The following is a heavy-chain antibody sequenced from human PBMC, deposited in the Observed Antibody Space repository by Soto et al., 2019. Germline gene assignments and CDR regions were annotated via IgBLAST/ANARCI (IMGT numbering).Heavy chain of an antibody. Sequence: SETLSLTCTVSGGSISSSSYYWGWIRQPPGKGLEWIGSIYYSGSTYYNPSLKSRVTISVDTSKNQFSLKLSSVTAADTAVYYCAAPGGGYYYYGMDVWGQGTTVTVSS. CDR3: AAPGGGYYYYGMDV. D-gene: IGHD3-16*01. J-gene: IGHJ6*02. V-gene: IGHV4-39*01. CDR1: GGSISSSSYY. CDR2: IYYSGST.